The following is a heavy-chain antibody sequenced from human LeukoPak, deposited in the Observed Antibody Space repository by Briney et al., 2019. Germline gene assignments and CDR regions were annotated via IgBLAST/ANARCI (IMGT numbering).Heavy chain of an antibody. CDR2: ISSSSSTI. V-gene: IGHV3-48*01. CDR1: GFTFSSYS. Sequence: SGGSLRLSCAASGFTFSSYSTNWVRQAPGKGLEWVSYISSSSSTIYYADSVKGRFTISRDNDKNSLYLQMNSLRAEDTAVYYCARDTVGAEDWGQGTLVTVSS. CDR3: ARDTVGAED. D-gene: IGHD1-26*01. J-gene: IGHJ4*02.